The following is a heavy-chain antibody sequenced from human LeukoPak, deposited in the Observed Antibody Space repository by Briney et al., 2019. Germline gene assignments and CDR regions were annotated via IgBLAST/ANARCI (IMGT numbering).Heavy chain of an antibody. CDR2: IYYSGST. J-gene: IGHJ6*02. D-gene: IGHD3-10*01. CDR3: ASSYYGSGSYFWAWTYGMDV. V-gene: IGHV4-59*01. Sequence: KTSETLSLTCTVSGGSISSYYWSWIRQPPGKGLEWIGYIYYSGSTNYNPSLKSRVTISVDTSKNQFSLKLSSVTAADTAVYYCASSYYGSGSYFWAWTYGMDVWGQGTTVTVSS. CDR1: GGSISSYY.